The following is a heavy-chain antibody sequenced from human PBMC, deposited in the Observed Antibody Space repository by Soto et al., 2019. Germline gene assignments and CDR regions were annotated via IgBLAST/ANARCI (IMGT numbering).Heavy chain of an antibody. CDR2: VNHSGST. J-gene: IGHJ5*02. Sequence: TETLSLTCAVYGGSFSGYYWSWIRQPPGKGLEWIGEVNHSGSTNYNPSLKSRVTISVDTSKNQFSLKLSSVTAADTAVYYCARGWSGLVIIRFDPWGQGTLVTVS. CDR3: ARGWSGLVIIRFDP. D-gene: IGHD3-9*01. V-gene: IGHV4-34*01. CDR1: GGSFSGYY.